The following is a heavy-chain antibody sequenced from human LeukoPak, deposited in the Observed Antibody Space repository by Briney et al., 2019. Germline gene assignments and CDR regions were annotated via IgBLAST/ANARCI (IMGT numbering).Heavy chain of an antibody. J-gene: IGHJ4*02. Sequence: GGSLRLSCAASGFTFSSFEMNWVRQAPGKGLEWISYISSGGSSIYYADSVKGRFTISRDNAKNSLYLQMNSLRAEDTAVYYCAREIYHDTSGWPFWGQGTLVTVSS. CDR2: ISSGGSSI. CDR1: GFTFSSFE. D-gene: IGHD6-19*01. V-gene: IGHV3-48*03. CDR3: AREIYHDTSGWPF.